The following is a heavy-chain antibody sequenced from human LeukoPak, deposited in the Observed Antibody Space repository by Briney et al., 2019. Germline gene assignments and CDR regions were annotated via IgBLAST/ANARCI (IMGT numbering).Heavy chain of an antibody. V-gene: IGHV3-21*01. D-gene: IGHD2-21*02. J-gene: IGHJ1*01. CDR3: ARGYCGGDCYGD. CDR1: GFTFSSYT. Sequence: PGGSLRLSCAASGFTFSSYTMNWVRQAPGKGLEYVSSISSSSSHIYYADSVNGRFTISRDNTKSSLYLQMNSLRAEDMAVCYCARGYCGGDCYGDWGQGTLVTVSS. CDR2: ISSSSSHI.